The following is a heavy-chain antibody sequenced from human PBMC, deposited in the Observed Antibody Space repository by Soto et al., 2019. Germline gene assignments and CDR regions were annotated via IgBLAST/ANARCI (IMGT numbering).Heavy chain of an antibody. CDR3: APRRGPLYYFDR. CDR1: GFTFSSYA. V-gene: IGHV3-23*01. J-gene: IGHJ4*02. CDR2: ISGSGGST. Sequence: GGSLRLSCAASGFTFSSYAMSWVRQAPGKGLERVSAISGSGGSTYYADSVKGRFTISRDNSKNTLYLQMNSLRAEDTAVYYCAPRRGPLYYFDRWGKGTLVTVSS.